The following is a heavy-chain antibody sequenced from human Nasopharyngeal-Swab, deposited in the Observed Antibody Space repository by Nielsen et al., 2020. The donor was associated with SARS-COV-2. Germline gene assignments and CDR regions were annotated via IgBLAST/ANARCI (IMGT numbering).Heavy chain of an antibody. D-gene: IGHD3-3*01. Sequence: WIRQPPGKGLEWIGYIYYSGSTYYNPSLKSRVTISVDTSKNQFSLKLSSVTAADTAVYYCARGGRITIFGVVIKGLYFDYWGQGTLVTVSS. V-gene: IGHV4-30-4*01. CDR2: IYYSGST. CDR3: ARGGRITIFGVVIKGLYFDY. J-gene: IGHJ4*02.